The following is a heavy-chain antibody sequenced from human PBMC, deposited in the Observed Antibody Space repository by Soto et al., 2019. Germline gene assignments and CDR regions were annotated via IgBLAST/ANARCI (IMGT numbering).Heavy chain of an antibody. J-gene: IGHJ4*02. D-gene: IGHD2-15*01. Sequence: EVQLLDPGGGLAQPGGPLRLSCAASGFTFCNYAMTWVRQAPEKGLAWVSIITGNGGSTYYAHSVKGRFTITRDNSQNTLYLQMNSLRVEDTAVYYCGKLPLGYCNGDTCYRDFEYWGQGARVTGSS. CDR1: GFTFCNYA. CDR2: ITGNGGST. CDR3: GKLPLGYCNGDTCYRDFEY. V-gene: IGHV3-23*01.